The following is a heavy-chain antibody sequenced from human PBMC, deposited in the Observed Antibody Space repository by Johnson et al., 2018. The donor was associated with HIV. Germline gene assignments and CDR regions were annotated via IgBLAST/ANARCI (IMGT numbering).Heavy chain of an antibody. V-gene: IGHV3-23*04. CDR1: GFTYSSYP. Sequence: VQLVESGGGLVQPGGSLRLSCAASGFTYSSYPMSWVRQAPGKGLEWVSAISGSGGSTYYADSVKGRFTISRDNSKNTLYLQMNSLRAEDTAVYYCARGRPDDYGGNADGAFDIWGQGTMVTVSS. CDR2: ISGSGGST. D-gene: IGHD4-23*01. CDR3: ARGRPDDYGGNADGAFDI. J-gene: IGHJ3*02.